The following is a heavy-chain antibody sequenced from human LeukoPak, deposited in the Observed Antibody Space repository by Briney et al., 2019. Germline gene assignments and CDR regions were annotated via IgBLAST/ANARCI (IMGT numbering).Heavy chain of an antibody. CDR2: IYHSGTT. CDR1: GGSISSYF. CDR3: ARESRGRLDY. Sequence: SETLSLTCTVSGGSISSYFWSWIRQPPGKGLEWIGYIYHSGTTNFNPSLKSRVTMSQDTSKNQFSLRLRSVTAADTAVYFCARESRGRLDYWGQGALVTVSS. J-gene: IGHJ4*02. V-gene: IGHV4-59*01.